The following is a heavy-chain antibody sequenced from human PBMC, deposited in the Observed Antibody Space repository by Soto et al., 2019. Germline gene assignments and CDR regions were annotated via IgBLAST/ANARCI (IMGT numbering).Heavy chain of an antibody. V-gene: IGHV1-18*01. D-gene: IGHD3-3*02. CDR3: ARDTSDHSSFWEWLHL. Sequence: QVQLVQSGAEVKKPGASVKVSCNASGYTFTSYGISWVRQAPGQGLEWMGWISAYNGNPNYAQTLQGRVTRTTDTSTSTAYMELRGLRSDDTAVYYCARDTSDHSSFWEWLHLWGQGTLVTVSS. CDR1: GYTFTSYG. J-gene: IGHJ5*02. CDR2: ISAYNGNP.